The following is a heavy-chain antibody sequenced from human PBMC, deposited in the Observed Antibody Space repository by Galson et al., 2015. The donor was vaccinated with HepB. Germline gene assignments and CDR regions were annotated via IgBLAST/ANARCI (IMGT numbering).Heavy chain of an antibody. J-gene: IGHJ4*02. D-gene: IGHD3-10*01. Sequence: SLRLSCAASGFTFSNYGMHWIRQAPGKGLEWLAVVSYDGNSQYYADSVKGRFTGSRDNSKNTLYLQMDSLGAEDTAVYYCAKLMAVRQLWDPFDSWGQGILVTVSS. V-gene: IGHV3-30*18. CDR1: GFTFSNYG. CDR2: VSYDGNSQ. CDR3: AKLMAVRQLWDPFDS.